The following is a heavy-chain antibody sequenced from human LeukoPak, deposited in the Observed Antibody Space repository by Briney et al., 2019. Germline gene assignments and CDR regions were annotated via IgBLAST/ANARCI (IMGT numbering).Heavy chain of an antibody. CDR2: IIPIFGTA. CDR3: ARREHGGDNWFDP. CDR1: GGTFSSYA. D-gene: IGHD3-10*01. J-gene: IGHJ5*02. Sequence: SVKVSCKASGGTFSSYAISWVRPAPGQGLEWMGGIIPIFGTANYAQKFQGRVTITADESTSTAYMELSSLRSEDTAVYYCARREHGGDNWFDPWGQGTLVTVSS. V-gene: IGHV1-69*13.